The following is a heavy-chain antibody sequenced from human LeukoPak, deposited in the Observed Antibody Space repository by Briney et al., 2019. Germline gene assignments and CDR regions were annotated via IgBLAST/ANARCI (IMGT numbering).Heavy chain of an antibody. CDR1: RFTFSTYT. CDR2: ISSSSSYI. V-gene: IGHV3-21*01. Sequence: GGSLRLSCAASRFTFSTYTMNWVRQAPGEGLEWVLSISSSSSYIYYADSVKGRFTISRDNAKNSLYLQMNTLRAEDTAVYYCARDRTTVTTFDYWGQGTLVTVSS. CDR3: ARDRTTVTTFDY. D-gene: IGHD4-17*01. J-gene: IGHJ4*02.